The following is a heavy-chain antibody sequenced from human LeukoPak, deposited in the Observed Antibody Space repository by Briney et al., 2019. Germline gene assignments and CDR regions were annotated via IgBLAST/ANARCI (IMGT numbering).Heavy chain of an antibody. J-gene: IGHJ5*02. CDR3: ARDLGIMADNWFDP. V-gene: IGHV1-69*13. CDR1: GGTFSSYA. Sequence: ASVKVSCKASGGTFSSYAISWVRQAPGQGLEWMGGIIPIFGTANYAQKFQGRVTITADESTSTAYMELSSLRSEDTAVYYCARDLGIMADNWFDPWGQGTRVTVSS. D-gene: IGHD2-8*01. CDR2: IIPIFGTA.